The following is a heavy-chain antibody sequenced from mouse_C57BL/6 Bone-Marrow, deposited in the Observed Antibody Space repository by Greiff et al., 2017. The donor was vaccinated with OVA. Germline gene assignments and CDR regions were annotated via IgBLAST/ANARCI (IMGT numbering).Heavy chain of an antibody. D-gene: IGHD1-1*01. CDR3: ARGVTTVGYFDV. CDR1: GYTFTCYW. V-gene: IGHV1-64*01. J-gene: IGHJ1*03. Sequence: VKLQPPGAALVKPGASVKLSCQASGYTFTCYWMHWVMQSPGPCLSLIGMIHPNSGSTNYNEKFKSKATLTVDKSSSTAYMQLSSLTSEDSAVYYCARGVTTVGYFDVWGTGTTVTVSS. CDR2: IHPNSGST.